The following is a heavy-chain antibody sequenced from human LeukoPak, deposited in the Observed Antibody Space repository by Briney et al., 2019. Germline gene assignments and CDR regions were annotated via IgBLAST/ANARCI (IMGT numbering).Heavy chain of an antibody. J-gene: IGHJ4*02. CDR2: IYSGGST. Sequence: GGSLTLSCAASGFTVSSKYMSWVRQAPGKGLEWVLVIYSGGSTYYADSVKGRFTISRDNSKNTVYLQMNSLRAEDTAVYYCARESTGWLQLFDYWGQGTLVTVSS. V-gene: IGHV3-66*01. CDR1: GFTVSSKY. D-gene: IGHD5-24*01. CDR3: ARESTGWLQLFDY.